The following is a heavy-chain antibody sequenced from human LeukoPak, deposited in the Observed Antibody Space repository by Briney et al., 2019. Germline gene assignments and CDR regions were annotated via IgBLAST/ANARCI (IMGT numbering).Heavy chain of an antibody. Sequence: GGSLRLXCAASGFTCNKYGMHWVRQAPGKGLEWVAFIRYDESNKYYADSVKGRFTISRDNSKNTLYLQMNSLRVEDTAVYYCVKDGGNSHFDYWGQGTLVTVSS. J-gene: IGHJ4*02. V-gene: IGHV3-30*02. D-gene: IGHD4-23*01. CDR1: GFTCNKYG. CDR2: IRYDESNK. CDR3: VKDGGNSHFDY.